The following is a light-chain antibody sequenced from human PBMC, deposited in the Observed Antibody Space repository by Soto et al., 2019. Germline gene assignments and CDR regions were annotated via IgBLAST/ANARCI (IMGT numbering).Light chain of an antibody. CDR2: AAS. V-gene: IGKV1-39*01. Sequence: DVQMTQSPSSLSASVGDRVTITCRASQSIRNYLIWYQQKPGKAPQLLIYAASTLQSGVPSRFSASASGTAFTLTISTLQPEDLATYCCQQSYSTPSWTFGQGTKVQIK. CDR3: QQSYSTPSWT. CDR1: QSIRNY. J-gene: IGKJ1*01.